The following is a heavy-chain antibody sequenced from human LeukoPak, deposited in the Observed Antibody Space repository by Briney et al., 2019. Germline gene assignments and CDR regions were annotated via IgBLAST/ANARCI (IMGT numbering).Heavy chain of an antibody. V-gene: IGHV3-30*02. CDR2: IRYDGSNK. J-gene: IGHJ4*02. D-gene: IGHD2-2*02. Sequence: PGGSLRLSCAASGFTFSSYGMHWVRQAPGKGLEWVAFIRYDGSNKYYADSVKGRFTISRDNSKNTLYLQMNSLRAEDTAVYYCAKVKRVPAAIWVFDYWGQGTLVTVSS. CDR3: AKVKRVPAAIWVFDY. CDR1: GFTFSSYG.